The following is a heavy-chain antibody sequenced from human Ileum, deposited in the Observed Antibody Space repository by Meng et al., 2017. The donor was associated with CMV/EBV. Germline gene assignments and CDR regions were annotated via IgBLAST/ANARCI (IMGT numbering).Heavy chain of an antibody. Sequence: ETLSLTCAVSGGSISSSSYYWGWIRQPPGKGLEWVSTISGTGNSIDYADAVKGRFTISRDNSKNTLYLQMNSLRGEDSAVYYCAKDEVRYCSSSTCHYFDYWGLGTLVTVSS. CDR3: AKDEVRYCSSSTCHYFDY. D-gene: IGHD2-2*01. J-gene: IGHJ4*02. V-gene: IGHV3-23*01. CDR2: ISGTGNSI. CDR1: GGSISSSSYY.